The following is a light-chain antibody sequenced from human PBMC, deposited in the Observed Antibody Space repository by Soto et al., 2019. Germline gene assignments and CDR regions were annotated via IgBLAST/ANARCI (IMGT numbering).Light chain of an antibody. CDR2: GVS. V-gene: IGKV3-20*01. J-gene: IGKJ1*01. CDR1: QTVSSTF. Sequence: EIVLTQSPGTLSLSPGERATLSCRASQTVSSTFLAWYQQKPGQAPRLLIYGVSSRATGIPDRFSGSGSGTDFTLTINRLEPEDFAVYFCGQFVSSPPRTFGQGTKVDIK. CDR3: GQFVSSPPRT.